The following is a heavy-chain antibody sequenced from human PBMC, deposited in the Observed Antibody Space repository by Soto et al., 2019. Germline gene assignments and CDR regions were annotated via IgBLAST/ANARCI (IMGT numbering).Heavy chain of an antibody. D-gene: IGHD5-12*01. CDR3: ARQRGYAKNWFDP. CDR2: VYPGDSDT. Sequence: PGESLKISCKASGYSFVDYWIAWVRQTPGKGLEWMGSVYPGDSDTRYSPSFQGHVTVSADKSINTAYLQWNSLKASDTAMYYCARQRGYAKNWFDPWGQGIPVTASS. J-gene: IGHJ5*02. V-gene: IGHV5-51*01. CDR1: GYSFVDYW.